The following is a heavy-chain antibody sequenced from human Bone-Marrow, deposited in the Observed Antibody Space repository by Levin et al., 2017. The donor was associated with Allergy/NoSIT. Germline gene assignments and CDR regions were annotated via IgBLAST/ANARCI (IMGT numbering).Heavy chain of an antibody. CDR1: GFTFSSSA. CDR3: AKEAGIGSGIDY. V-gene: IGHV3-23*01. J-gene: IGHJ4*02. D-gene: IGHD3-10*01. Sequence: PGESLKISCVVSGFTFSSSAMSWVRQAPGRGLEWVSAIAEGGGLTYYADSVKGRFAVSRDNARNTLYMDMNSLRADDTAVYYCAKEAGIGSGIDYWGQGSLVTVSS. CDR2: IAEGGGLT.